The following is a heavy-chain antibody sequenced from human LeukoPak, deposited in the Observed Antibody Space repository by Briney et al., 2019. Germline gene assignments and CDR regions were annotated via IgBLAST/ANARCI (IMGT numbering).Heavy chain of an antibody. D-gene: IGHD3-10*01. V-gene: IGHV3-15*01. CDR3: TTSYYYGSGSSY. CDR1: GFTFSNAW. CDR2: IKSKTDGGTT. Sequence: PGGSLRLSCAASGFTFSNAWMSWVRQAPGKGLEWVGCIKSKTDGGTTDYAAPVKGRFTISRDDSKNTLYLQMNSLKTEDTAVYYCTTSYYYGSGSSYWGQGTLVTVSS. J-gene: IGHJ4*02.